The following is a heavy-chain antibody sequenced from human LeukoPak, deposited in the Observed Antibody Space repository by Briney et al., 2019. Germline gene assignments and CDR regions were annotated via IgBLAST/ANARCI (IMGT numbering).Heavy chain of an antibody. CDR1: GDYVSSGYY. CDR2: LYHTGST. Sequence: SHTLSITCAVSGDYVSSGYYWGWIRQPPGKGLAGIGTLYHTGSTYSNLSLNSRVTISVDTSKNLFSLKLSSVTAADTAVYYCARVNWNPDYWGQGTLVTVSS. J-gene: IGHJ4*02. V-gene: IGHV4-38-2*01. D-gene: IGHD1-20*01. CDR3: ARVNWNPDY.